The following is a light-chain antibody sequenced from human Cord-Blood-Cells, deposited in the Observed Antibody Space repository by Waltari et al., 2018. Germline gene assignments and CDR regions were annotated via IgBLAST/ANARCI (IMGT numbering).Light chain of an antibody. CDR3: SSYTSSSTYV. CDR1: SSDVGGYNY. Sequence: QSALTQPASVSGSPGQSITISCTGTSSDVGGYNYVPWYQQHPGKAPKLMIYEVSNRPSGVSNRFSGSKSGNTVSLTISGLQAEDEADYYCSSYTSSSTYVFGTGTKVTVL. V-gene: IGLV2-14*01. CDR2: EVS. J-gene: IGLJ1*01.